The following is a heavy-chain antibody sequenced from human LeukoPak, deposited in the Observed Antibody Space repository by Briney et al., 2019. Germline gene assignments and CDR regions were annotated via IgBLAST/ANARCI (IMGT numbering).Heavy chain of an antibody. J-gene: IGHJ4*02. CDR1: GFTFSDYY. V-gene: IGHV3-66*01. CDR2: IYSAGST. D-gene: IGHD2-2*01. Sequence: GGSLRLSCAASGFTFSDYYKSWVRQAPGKGLEWVSVIYSAGSTYYADSVKSRFTISRDDSKNTLYLQMNSLRAEDTAVYYCARDSRLPAVGADYWGQGILVTVSS. CDR3: ARDSRLPAVGADY.